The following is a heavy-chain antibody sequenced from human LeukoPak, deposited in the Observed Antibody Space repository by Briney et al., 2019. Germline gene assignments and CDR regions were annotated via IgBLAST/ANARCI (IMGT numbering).Heavy chain of an antibody. J-gene: IGHJ4*02. CDR3: ARLPRLAMAKFDY. D-gene: IGHD3-9*01. V-gene: IGHV4-39*01. CDR1: GGSISSSSYY. CDR2: IYYSGST. Sequence: PSETLSLTCTVSGGSISSSSYYWGWIRQPPGKGLEWIGSIYYSGSTYYNPSLKSRVTISVDTSKNQFSLKLSSVTAADTAVYYCARLPRLAMAKFDYWGQGTLVTVSS.